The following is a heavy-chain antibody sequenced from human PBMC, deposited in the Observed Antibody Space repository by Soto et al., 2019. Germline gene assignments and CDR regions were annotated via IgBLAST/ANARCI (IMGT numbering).Heavy chain of an antibody. D-gene: IGHD6-13*01. V-gene: IGHV5-51*01. CDR2: IYPGDHET. CDR1: GYTFSNFW. J-gene: IGHJ4*02. CDR3: ARSPRSSPYFDY. Sequence: GESLKISCHCSGYTFSNFWIGWVRQLPGKGLEWMGIIYPGDHETRYSPSFHGKVTISADKSITTAYLQWNSLEASDTAFYFCARSPRSSPYFDYWGQGALVTVYS.